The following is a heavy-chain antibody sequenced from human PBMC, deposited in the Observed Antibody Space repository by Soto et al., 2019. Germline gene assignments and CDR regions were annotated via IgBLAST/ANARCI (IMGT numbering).Heavy chain of an antibody. J-gene: IGHJ4*02. CDR3: ARGIAAAGPKLDY. CDR1: GFTFSSYS. V-gene: IGHV3-48*01. Sequence: EVQLVESGGGLVQPGGSLRLSCAASGFTFSSYSMNWVRQAPGKGLEWVSYISSATTTIYYADSVKGRFTISRDNAKNSLYLQMNSLRADDPAVYYCARGIAAAGPKLDYWGQGTLVTVSS. CDR2: ISSATTTI. D-gene: IGHD6-13*01.